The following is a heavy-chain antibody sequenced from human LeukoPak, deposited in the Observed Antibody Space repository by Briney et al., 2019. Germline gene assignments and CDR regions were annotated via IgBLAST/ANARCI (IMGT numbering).Heavy chain of an antibody. Sequence: SETLSLTCTVSGGSISANYWSWIRQPPGKGLERIGYIYYSGSTYYNPSLKSRVTISVDKSKNQFSLKLSSVTAADTAVYYCAKTSYSTSWYWFDPWGHGTLVTVSS. J-gene: IGHJ5*02. D-gene: IGHD6-13*01. CDR2: IYYSGST. CDR1: GGSISANY. V-gene: IGHV4-59*08. CDR3: AKTSYSTSWYWFDP.